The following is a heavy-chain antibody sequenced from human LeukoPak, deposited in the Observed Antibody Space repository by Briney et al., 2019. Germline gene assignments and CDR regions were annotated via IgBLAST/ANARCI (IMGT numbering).Heavy chain of an antibody. CDR2: IYYSGSA. Sequence: SETLSLTCTVSGGYISSNYWSWIRQPPGKGLEWIGYIYYSGSANYNPSLKSRVTISVDTSKNQFSLKLSSVTAADTAVYYCARREVTETDAFDIWGQGTMVTVSS. J-gene: IGHJ3*02. D-gene: IGHD4-23*01. CDR3: ARREVTETDAFDI. V-gene: IGHV4-59*01. CDR1: GGYISSNY.